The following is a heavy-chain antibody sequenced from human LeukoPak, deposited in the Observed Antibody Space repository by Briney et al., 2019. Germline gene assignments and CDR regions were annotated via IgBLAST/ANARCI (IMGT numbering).Heavy chain of an antibody. V-gene: IGHV1-58*02. CDR3: ARDKVRAARRGGFDY. Sequence: SVKVSCKASGFTFTSSAMQWVRQARGQRLEWIGWIVVGSGNTNYAQKFQERVTITRDMSTSTAYMELSSLRSEDTAVYYCARDKVRAARRGGFDYWGQGTLVTVSS. CDR2: IVVGSGNT. J-gene: IGHJ4*02. D-gene: IGHD6-6*01. CDR1: GFTFTSSA.